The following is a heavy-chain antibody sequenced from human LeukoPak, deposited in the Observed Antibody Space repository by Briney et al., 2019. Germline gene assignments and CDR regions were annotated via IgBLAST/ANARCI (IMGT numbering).Heavy chain of an antibody. CDR2: IYYSGST. J-gene: IGHJ4*02. CDR3: ARDRCSSTSCSYFDY. Sequence: SETLSLTCTVSGGSISSYYWSWIRQPPGKGLEWIGYIYYSGSTNYNPSLKSRVTISVDTSKNQFSLKLSSVTAADTAVYYCARDRCSSTSCSYFDYWGQETLVTVSS. CDR1: GGSISSYY. D-gene: IGHD2-2*01. V-gene: IGHV4-59*01.